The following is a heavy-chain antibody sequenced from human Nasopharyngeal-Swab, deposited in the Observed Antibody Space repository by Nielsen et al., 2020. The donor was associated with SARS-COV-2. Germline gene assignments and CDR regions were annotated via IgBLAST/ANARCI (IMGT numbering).Heavy chain of an antibody. D-gene: IGHD3-3*01. V-gene: IGHV3-21*01. J-gene: IGHJ4*02. CDR2: ISSSSSYI. CDR3: AKGYYDFWSGHY. Sequence: WILQPPGKGLEWVSSISSSSSYIYYADSVKGRFTISRDNAKNSLYLQMNSLRAEDTAVYYCAKGYYDFWSGHYWGQGTLVTVSS.